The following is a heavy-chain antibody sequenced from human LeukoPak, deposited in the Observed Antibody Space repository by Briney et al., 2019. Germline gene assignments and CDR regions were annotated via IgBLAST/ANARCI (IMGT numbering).Heavy chain of an antibody. CDR2: ISGGTT. CDR1: GFTFGDYL. J-gene: IGHJ4*02. D-gene: IGHD6-19*01. Sequence: GGSLRLSCTASGFTFGDYLMSWFRQAPGKGLEWIGFISGGTTEYAAAVKGRFTISRDDSTSIAYLQMNSLTTEDTAVYYCSRGSGWLSVYWGQGTLVTVSS. CDR3: SRGSGWLSVY. V-gene: IGHV3-49*03.